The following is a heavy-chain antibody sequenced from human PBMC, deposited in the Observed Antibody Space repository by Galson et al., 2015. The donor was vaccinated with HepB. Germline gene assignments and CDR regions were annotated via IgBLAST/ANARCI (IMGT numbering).Heavy chain of an antibody. Sequence: SVKVSCKASGYTFTSYHMHWVRQAPGQGLEWMGIINPSGGSTSYAQKFQGRVTMTRDTSTSTVYMELSSLRSEDTAVYYCASMVRGVRDAFDIWGQGTMVTVSS. CDR1: GYTFTSYH. J-gene: IGHJ3*02. CDR3: ASMVRGVRDAFDI. CDR2: INPSGGST. V-gene: IGHV1-46*01. D-gene: IGHD3-10*01.